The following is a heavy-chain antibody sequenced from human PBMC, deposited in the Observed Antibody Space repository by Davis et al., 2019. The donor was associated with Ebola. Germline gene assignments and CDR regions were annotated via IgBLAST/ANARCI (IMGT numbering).Heavy chain of an antibody. J-gene: IGHJ5*02. D-gene: IGHD3-22*01. Sequence: PGGSLRLSCAVSGFPFSAYYMDWVRLTPGKGLEWVGLSRNQDSRYNTEYAASVRGRFTISRDDSKKSLYLQMNSLRAEDTAVYYCASTRETYYYDSSGYSTINWFDPWGQGTLVTVSS. CDR2: SRNQDSRYNT. CDR3: ASTRETYYYDSSGYSTINWFDP. CDR1: GFPFSAYY. V-gene: IGHV3-72*01.